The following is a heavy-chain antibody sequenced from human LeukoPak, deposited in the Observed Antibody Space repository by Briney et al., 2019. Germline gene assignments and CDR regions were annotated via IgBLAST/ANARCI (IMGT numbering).Heavy chain of an antibody. Sequence: GGSLRLSCAASGFTVSSNYMSWVRQAPGKGLEWVSVIYSGSITYYADSVKGRFTISRDNSKNTLYLQMNSLRAEDTAVYYCAGHSFDTVDAFDVWGQGTIVTVSA. CDR1: GFTVSSNY. V-gene: IGHV3-53*01. J-gene: IGHJ3*01. CDR2: IYSGSIT. D-gene: IGHD2-15*01. CDR3: AGHSFDTVDAFDV.